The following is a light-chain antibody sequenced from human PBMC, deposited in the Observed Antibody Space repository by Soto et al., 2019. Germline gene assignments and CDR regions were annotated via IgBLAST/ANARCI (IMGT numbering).Light chain of an antibody. J-gene: IGLJ1*01. Sequence: QSALTQPASVSASPGQAIIISCAGTSSDVGTYNYVSWYQQHPGKAPKLIIYDVTNRPSGVSSRFSGSKSGSTASLRISGLQTEDEAEYYCSSLAISNPPYVFGTGTKVTVL. CDR3: SSLAISNPPYV. CDR2: DVT. CDR1: SSDVGTYNY. V-gene: IGLV2-14*03.